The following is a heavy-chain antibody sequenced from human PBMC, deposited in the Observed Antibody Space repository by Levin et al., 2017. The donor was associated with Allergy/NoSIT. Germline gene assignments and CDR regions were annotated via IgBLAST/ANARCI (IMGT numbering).Heavy chain of an antibody. J-gene: IGHJ4*02. D-gene: IGHD6-13*01. V-gene: IGHV3-20*04. Sequence: GGSLRLSCAASGFTFDDYGMSWVRQAPGKGLEWVSGINWNGGSTGYADSVKGRFTISRDNAKNSLYLQMNSLRAEDTALDYCARAYSSSWYPYYFDYWGQGTLVTVSS. CDR1: GFTFDDYG. CDR2: INWNGGST. CDR3: ARAYSSSWYPYYFDY.